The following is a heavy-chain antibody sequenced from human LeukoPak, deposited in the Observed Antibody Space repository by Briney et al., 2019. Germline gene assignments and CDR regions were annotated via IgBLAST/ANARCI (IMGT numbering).Heavy chain of an antibody. J-gene: IGHJ3*02. CDR3: ARGYSSSWYDRGAFDI. V-gene: IGHV1-46*03. Sequence: ASVKVSCKASGYTSTSYYMHWVRQAPGQGLEWMGIINPSGGSTSYAQKFQGRVTMTRDTSTSTVYMELSSLRSEDTAVYYCARGYSSSWYDRGAFDIWGQGTMVTVSS. CDR1: GYTSTSYY. CDR2: INPSGGST. D-gene: IGHD6-13*01.